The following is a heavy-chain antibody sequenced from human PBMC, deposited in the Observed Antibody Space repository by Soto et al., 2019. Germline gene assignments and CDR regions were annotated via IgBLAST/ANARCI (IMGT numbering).Heavy chain of an antibody. J-gene: IGHJ4*02. D-gene: IGHD6-19*01. Sequence: GGSLRLSCAASGFAFSSYAMHWVRRAPGKGLEWVAVIPYDASDKYYADSVKGRFTISRDSSKKTLSLQMSSLRAEDTAVYYCARPFSSGWYGDFGYWGQGTLVTVSS. V-gene: IGHV3-30-3*01. CDR3: ARPFSSGWYGDFGY. CDR1: GFAFSSYA. CDR2: IPYDASDK.